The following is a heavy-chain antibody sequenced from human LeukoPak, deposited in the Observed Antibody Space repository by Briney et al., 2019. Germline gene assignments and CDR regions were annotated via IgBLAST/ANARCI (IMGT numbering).Heavy chain of an antibody. CDR2: ISSSSSTI. CDR1: GFTFSSYR. J-gene: IGHJ3*02. Sequence: GGSLRLSCAASGFTFSSYRMNWVRQAPGKGREWVSYISSSSSTIYYADSVKGRFTISRDNAKNSLYLQMNSLRAEDTAVYYCARDPYLLWFGELSNDAFDIWGQGTMVTVSS. CDR3: ARDPYLLWFGELSNDAFDI. D-gene: IGHD3-10*01. V-gene: IGHV3-48*01.